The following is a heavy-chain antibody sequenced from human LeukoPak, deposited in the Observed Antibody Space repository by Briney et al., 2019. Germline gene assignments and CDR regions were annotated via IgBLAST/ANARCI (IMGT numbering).Heavy chain of an antibody. CDR3: ARGQWLDNS. Sequence: PSETLSLTCAVYGGSLSDYYWSWIRQPPGMGLEWIGEINHSGETKYNPSLKSRVAMSVDTSKNQFSLELRSATAADTAMYYCARGQWLDNSWGQGTLVTTSS. V-gene: IGHV4-34*01. CDR2: INHSGET. J-gene: IGHJ4*02. D-gene: IGHD6-19*01. CDR1: GGSLSDYY.